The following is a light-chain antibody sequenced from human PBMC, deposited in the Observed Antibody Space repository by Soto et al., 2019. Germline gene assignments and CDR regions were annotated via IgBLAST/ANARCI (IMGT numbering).Light chain of an antibody. Sequence: DIHMSQSPSSLSASVGDRFTITCRASQNIDSSLNWYQQKPGKAPKLLIYKASSLESGVPSRFRGSGSGTEFTLTISSLQPEDLETYYCQQSYSNPRTCGQGTKVDIK. CDR2: KAS. CDR3: QQSYSNPRT. V-gene: IGKV1-39*01. J-gene: IGKJ1*01. CDR1: QNIDSS.